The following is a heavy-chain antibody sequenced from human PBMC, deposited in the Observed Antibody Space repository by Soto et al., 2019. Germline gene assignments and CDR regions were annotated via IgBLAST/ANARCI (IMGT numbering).Heavy chain of an antibody. D-gene: IGHD2-15*01. CDR1: GYTFTSYG. CDR2: ISAYNGNT. CDR3: ARREGGRPRRYYYYYGMDV. J-gene: IGHJ6*02. V-gene: IGHV1-18*01. Sequence: QVQLVQSGAEVKKPGASVKVSCKASGYTFTSYGISWVRQAPGQGLEWMGWISAYNGNTNYAQKHQGRVTMTTDTSTSTAYMELRSLRSDDTAVYYCARREGGRPRRYYYYYGMDVWGQGTTVTVSS.